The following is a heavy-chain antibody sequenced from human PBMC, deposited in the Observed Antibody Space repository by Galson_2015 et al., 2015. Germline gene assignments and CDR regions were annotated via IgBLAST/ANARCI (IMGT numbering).Heavy chain of an antibody. D-gene: IGHD3-9*01. CDR1: GYTFISYW. Sequence: QSGAEVKKPGESLKISCKASGYTFISYWLAWVRQMPRKGLEWMGIIFPGDSDTKYSPSFQGQVTISVDKSISTAYLQWSSLKASDTAMYYCARPLSVTGSSDYYYYYGMDVWGQGTTVTVSS. CDR3: ARPLSVTGSSDYYYYYGMDV. J-gene: IGHJ6*02. CDR2: IFPGDSDT. V-gene: IGHV5-51*03.